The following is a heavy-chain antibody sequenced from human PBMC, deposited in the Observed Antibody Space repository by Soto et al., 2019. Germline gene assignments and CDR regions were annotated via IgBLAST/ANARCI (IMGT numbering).Heavy chain of an antibody. J-gene: IGHJ6*02. CDR3: ARADSIAAPSLYYGMDV. D-gene: IGHD6-6*01. Sequence: QVQLVQSGAEVKKPGASVKVSCKASGYTFTSYGISWVRQAPGQGLEWMGWISAYNGNTNYAQKLQGRVTMTTDTSTSTAYMELRSLRSDDTAVYYGARADSIAAPSLYYGMDVWGQGTTVTVSS. CDR1: GYTFTSYG. CDR2: ISAYNGNT. V-gene: IGHV1-18*01.